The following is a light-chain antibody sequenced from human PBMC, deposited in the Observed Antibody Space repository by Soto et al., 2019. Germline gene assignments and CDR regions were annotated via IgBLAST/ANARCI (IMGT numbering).Light chain of an antibody. CDR1: QSVGTH. V-gene: IGKV1-39*01. J-gene: IGKJ2*01. Sequence: DIQMTQSPSFLSASVGDRVTVTCRASQSVGTHLHWYQQKSGKAPKLLIYGASTLQSGVSSRFSGSGSGTDFNLTITSLQPDDFAVYYCQQSHTSPRTFGQGTRMDIK. CDR3: QQSHTSPRT. CDR2: GAS.